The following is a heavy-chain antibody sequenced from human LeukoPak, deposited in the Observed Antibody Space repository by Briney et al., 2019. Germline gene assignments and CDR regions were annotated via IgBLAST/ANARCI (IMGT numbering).Heavy chain of an antibody. CDR1: GGTFSSYA. J-gene: IGHJ6*03. CDR2: IIPIFGTA. CDR3: ARDPPRDFGVVIMGGDYYMDV. Sequence: SVKVSCKASGGTFSSYAISWVRQAPGQGLEWMGGIIPIFGTANYAQKFQGRVTITADESTSTAYMELSSLRSGDTAVYYCARDPPRDFGVVIMGGDYYMDVWGKGTTVAVSS. V-gene: IGHV1-69*01. D-gene: IGHD3-3*01.